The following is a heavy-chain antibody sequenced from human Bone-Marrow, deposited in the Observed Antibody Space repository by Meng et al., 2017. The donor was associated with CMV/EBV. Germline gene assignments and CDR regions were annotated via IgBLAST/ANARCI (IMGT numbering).Heavy chain of an antibody. CDR3: ARVQSLIVPAARY. CDR1: GYTFSNYD. J-gene: IGHJ4*02. D-gene: IGHD2-2*01. CDR2: MNPNRGNT. Sequence: ASVKVSCKASGYTFSNYDIIWVRQASGQGLEWVGWMNPNRGNTAYAQKFQGRVTMTRDTSTSIAYMELSSLRSGDTAVYYCARVQSLIVPAARYWGQGTLVTVSS. V-gene: IGHV1-8*01.